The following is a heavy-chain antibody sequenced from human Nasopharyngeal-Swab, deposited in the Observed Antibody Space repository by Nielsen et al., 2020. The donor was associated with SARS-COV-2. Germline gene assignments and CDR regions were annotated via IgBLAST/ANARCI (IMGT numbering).Heavy chain of an antibody. CDR2: ISGDGGST. CDR1: GFTFDDYA. J-gene: IGHJ4*02. V-gene: IGHV3-43*02. CDR3: AKLGPGYSYGFYYFDY. Sequence: GESLKISCAASGFTFDDYAMHWVRQAPGKGLAWVSLISGDGGSTYYADSVKGRFTISRDNSKNSLYLQMNSLRTEDTALYYCAKLGPGYSYGFYYFDYWGQGTLVTVSS. D-gene: IGHD5-18*01.